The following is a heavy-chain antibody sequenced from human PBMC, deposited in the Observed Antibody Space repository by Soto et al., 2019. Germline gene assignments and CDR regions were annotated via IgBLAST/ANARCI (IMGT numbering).Heavy chain of an antibody. V-gene: IGHV3-23*01. J-gene: IGHJ4*02. D-gene: IGHD6-6*01. CDR3: ARAPSIAALSDY. CDR1: GFTFSSYA. Sequence: GGSLRLSCAASGFTFSSYAMSWVRQAPGKGLEWVSAISGSGGSTYYADSVKGRFTISRDNSKNTLYLQMNSLRAEDTAVYYFARAPSIAALSDYWGQGTLVTVSS. CDR2: ISGSGGST.